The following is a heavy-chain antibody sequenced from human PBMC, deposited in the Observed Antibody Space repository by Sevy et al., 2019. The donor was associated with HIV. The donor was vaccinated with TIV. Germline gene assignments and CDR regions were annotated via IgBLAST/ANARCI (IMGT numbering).Heavy chain of an antibody. J-gene: IGHJ3*02. CDR3: ARGPNYYDRRGYAFDI. D-gene: IGHD3-22*01. V-gene: IGHV1-8*01. Sequence: ASVKVSCKASGYTFTSYDINWVRQATGQGLEWMGWMNPNSGNTGYPQKFQGRVTMTRNTSISTAYMELSSLRSEDTAVYYCARGPNYYDRRGYAFDIWGQGTMVTVSS. CDR2: MNPNSGNT. CDR1: GYTFTSYD.